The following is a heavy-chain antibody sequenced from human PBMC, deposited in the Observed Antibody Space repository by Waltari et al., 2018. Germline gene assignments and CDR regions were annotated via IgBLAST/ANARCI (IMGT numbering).Heavy chain of an antibody. V-gene: IGHV3-7*01. Sequence: EVQLVESGGGLVQPGGSLRRSCAATGFTFTTYWMTWVRQATGKGLEWVANIKDDGGDKYYLDSVKCRFTISRDNAKNSLYLQMNSLRAEDTAVYYCARAPYYDFGDYWGQGTLVTVSS. CDR2: IKDDGGDK. CDR1: GFTFTTYW. D-gene: IGHD3-3*01. CDR3: ARAPYYDFGDY. J-gene: IGHJ4*02.